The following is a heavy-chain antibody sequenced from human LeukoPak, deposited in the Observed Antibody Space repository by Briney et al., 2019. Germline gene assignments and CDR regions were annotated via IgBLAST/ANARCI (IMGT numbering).Heavy chain of an antibody. D-gene: IGHD3-10*01. J-gene: IGHJ6*02. CDR1: GGSISSGGYS. CDR2: IYHSGST. Sequence: KPSQTLSLTCAVSGGSISSGGYSWSWIRRPPGKGLEWIGYIYHSGSTYYNPSLKSRVTISVDRSKNQFSLKLSSVTAADTAVYYCARGGARGYYGSGSLGSYYYYGMDVWGQGTTVTVSS. V-gene: IGHV4-30-2*01. CDR3: ARGGARGYYGSGSLGSYYYYGMDV.